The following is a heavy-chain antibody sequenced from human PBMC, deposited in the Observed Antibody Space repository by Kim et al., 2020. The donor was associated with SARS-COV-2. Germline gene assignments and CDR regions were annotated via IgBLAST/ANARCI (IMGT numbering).Heavy chain of an antibody. CDR1: GFTFDNFA. J-gene: IGHJ6*02. Sequence: GGSLRLSCAASGFTFDNFAMEWVRQAPGKGLEWVAGITCDSGSIRYADSVKGRFAISRDNAKNSMYLQMNSLRTEDTALYYCARLHYYGMDVWGQGTTVTVSS. D-gene: IGHD2-21*01. CDR2: ITCDSGSI. V-gene: IGHV3-9*01. CDR3: ARLHYYGMDV.